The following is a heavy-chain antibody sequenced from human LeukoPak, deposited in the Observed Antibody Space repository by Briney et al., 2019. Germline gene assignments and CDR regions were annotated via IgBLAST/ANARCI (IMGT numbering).Heavy chain of an antibody. D-gene: IGHD3-9*01. CDR1: GGSISSGDYY. Sequence: SETLSLTCTVSGGSISSGDYYWSWIRQPPGRGLEWIGYIYYSGSTYYNPSFKSRVPISVDTSKNQFSLKLSSVTAADTAVYYCARDRRYYDILTGYYKVFDYRGQGTLVTVSS. J-gene: IGHJ4*02. CDR2: IYYSGST. V-gene: IGHV4-30-4*08. CDR3: ARDRRYYDILTGYYKVFDY.